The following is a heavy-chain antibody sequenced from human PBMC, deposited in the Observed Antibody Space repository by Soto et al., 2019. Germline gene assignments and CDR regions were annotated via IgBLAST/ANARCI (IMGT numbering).Heavy chain of an antibody. J-gene: IGHJ6*02. CDR2: ISGSGSST. Sequence: EVQLVESGGGLVQPGGSLRLSCAASGFTFGNYAMNWVRQAPVRGLEWVEAISGSGSSTYYADSVKGRFTISRDDSRNTLYLQRKSLRAEDTAVYYCATSFCNSTSCANINIYYCGMDVWGQGTTVTVSS. CDR1: GFTFGNYA. CDR3: ATSFCNSTSCANINIYYCGMDV. V-gene: IGHV3-23*04. D-gene: IGHD2-8*01.